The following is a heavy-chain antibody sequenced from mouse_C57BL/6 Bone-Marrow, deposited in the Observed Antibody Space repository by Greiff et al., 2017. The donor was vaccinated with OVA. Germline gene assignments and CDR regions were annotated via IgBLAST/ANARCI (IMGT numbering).Heavy chain of an antibody. Sequence: EVMLVESGGGLVQPGGSLKLSCAASGFTFSDYYMYWVRQTPEKRLEWVAYISNGGGSTYYPDNVKGRFTISRDNAKNTLYLQMSRLKSEDTAMYYCARHYYYYAMDYWGQGTSVTVSS. CDR2: ISNGGGST. CDR3: ARHYYYYAMDY. V-gene: IGHV5-12*01. CDR1: GFTFSDYY. J-gene: IGHJ4*01. D-gene: IGHD1-1*01.